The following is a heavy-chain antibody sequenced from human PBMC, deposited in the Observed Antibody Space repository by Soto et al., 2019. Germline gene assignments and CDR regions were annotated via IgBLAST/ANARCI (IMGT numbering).Heavy chain of an antibody. Sequence: GASVKVSCKASGGTVSSYAISWVRQAPGQVLEWMGGIIPIFGTANYAQKFQGRVTITADESTSTAYMELSSLRSEDTAVYYCAASMVRGVIWFDYRGQGTLVTV. D-gene: IGHD3-10*01. J-gene: IGHJ4*02. V-gene: IGHV1-69*13. CDR1: GGTVSSYA. CDR2: IIPIFGTA. CDR3: AASMVRGVIWFDY.